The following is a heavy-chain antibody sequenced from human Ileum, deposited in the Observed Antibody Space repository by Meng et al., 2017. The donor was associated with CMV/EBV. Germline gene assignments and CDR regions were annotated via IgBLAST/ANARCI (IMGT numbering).Heavy chain of an antibody. CDR3: AVESNAGYYFDY. J-gene: IGHJ4*02. V-gene: IGHV3-21*02. CDR2: ISTSSTYI. Sequence: EVQLGESGGGLVKPGGSVVLSCTASEFSFSIYSMNWVRQAPGKGLEWVSSISTSSTYIYYADSLKGRFTISRDNAKNSLYLQMNSLRAEDTAVYYCAVESNAGYYFDYWGQGTLVTVSS. D-gene: IGHD4/OR15-4a*01. CDR1: EFSFSIYS.